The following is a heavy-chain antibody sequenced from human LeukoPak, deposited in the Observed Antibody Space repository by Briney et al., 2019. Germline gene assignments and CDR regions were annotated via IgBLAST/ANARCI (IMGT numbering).Heavy chain of an antibody. Sequence: GGSLRLSCATSGFSFSSYAMSWVRQAPGKGLEWVSSISRNSRYIYYADSMRGRFTISRDNAKNSLYLQMNSLKPEDTAVYYCARVAEAAAFDSWGQGTLVTVSS. CDR1: GFSFSSYA. CDR3: ARVAEAAAFDS. V-gene: IGHV3-21*06. J-gene: IGHJ4*02. CDR2: ISRNSRYI. D-gene: IGHD6-13*01.